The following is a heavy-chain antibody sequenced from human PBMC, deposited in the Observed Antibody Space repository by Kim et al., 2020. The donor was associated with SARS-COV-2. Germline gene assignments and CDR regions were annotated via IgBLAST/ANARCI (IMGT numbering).Heavy chain of an antibody. J-gene: IGHJ4*02. D-gene: IGHD3-10*01. V-gene: IGHV3-30*04. CDR2: ISYDGSNK. CDR1: GFTFSSYA. CDR3: ARDWLSGVLVRLLDY. Sequence: LSLTCAASGFTFSSYAMHWVRQAPGKGLEWVAFISYDGSNKYYADSVKGRFTISRDNSKNTLYLQMNSLRAEDTAVYYCARDWLSGVLVRLLDYWGQ.